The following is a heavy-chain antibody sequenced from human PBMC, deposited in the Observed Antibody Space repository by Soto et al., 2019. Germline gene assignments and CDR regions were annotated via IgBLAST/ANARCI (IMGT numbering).Heavy chain of an antibody. CDR1: GGSFGGYY. CDR3: ARCYYYGSRHPYYFDY. V-gene: IGHV4-34*01. Sequence: SETLSLTCAVYGGSFGGYYWSWIRQPPGKGLEWIGEINHSGSTNYNPSLKSRVTISVDTSKNQFSLKLSSVTAADTAVYYCARCYYYGSRHPYYFDYWGQGTLVTVSS. CDR2: INHSGST. D-gene: IGHD3-10*01. J-gene: IGHJ4*02.